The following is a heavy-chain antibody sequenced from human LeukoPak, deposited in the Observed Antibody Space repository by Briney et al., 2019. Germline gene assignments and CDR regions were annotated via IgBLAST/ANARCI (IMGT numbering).Heavy chain of an antibody. J-gene: IGHJ4*02. D-gene: IGHD5-18*01. CDR3: ARGDTATSFDY. Sequence: PSETLSLTCTVSGGSISSYYWSWIRQPPGKGLEWIGYIYYSGSTNYNPSLKSRVTISVDTSKNQFSLKLSSVTAADTAVYYCARGDTATSFDYWGQGTLVTVSS. CDR1: GGSISSYY. V-gene: IGHV4-59*01. CDR2: IYYSGST.